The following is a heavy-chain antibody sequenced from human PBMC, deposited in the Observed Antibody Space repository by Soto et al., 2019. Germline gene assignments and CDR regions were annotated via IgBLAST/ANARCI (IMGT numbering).Heavy chain of an antibody. D-gene: IGHD3-3*01. V-gene: IGHV3-23*01. J-gene: IGHJ4*02. CDR2: ISGSGGST. CDR1: GFTFSSYA. CDR3: AKDNTIFGVVIVSIAVAPYFDY. Sequence: PGGSLRLSCAASGFTFSSYAMSWVRQAPGKGLEWVSAISGSGGSTYYADSVKGRFTISRDNSKNTLYLQMNSLGAEDTAVYYCAKDNTIFGVVIVSIAVAPYFDYWGQGTLVTVSS.